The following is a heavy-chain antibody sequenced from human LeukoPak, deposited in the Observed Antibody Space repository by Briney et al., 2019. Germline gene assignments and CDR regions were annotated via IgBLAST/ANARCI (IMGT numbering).Heavy chain of an antibody. CDR3: ARGPGWVDP. V-gene: IGHV6-1*01. Sequence: SQTLSLTCAISGDSVSSTSATWNWIRQSPSRGLEWLGRTYYRSKWSSDYAVSVKSRITVKSDTSKNQFSLQLNSVTPEDTAVYCCARGPGWVDPWGQGTLVTVSS. J-gene: IGHJ5*02. CDR1: GDSVSSTSAT. CDR2: TYYRSKWSS. D-gene: IGHD2-2*01.